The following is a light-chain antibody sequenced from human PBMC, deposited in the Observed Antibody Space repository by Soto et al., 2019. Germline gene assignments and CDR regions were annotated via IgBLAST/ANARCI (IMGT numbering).Light chain of an antibody. CDR3: QQYSSYWT. V-gene: IGKV1-5*01. J-gene: IGKJ1*01. CDR2: DAS. CDR1: QSISSW. Sequence: DIQITQSPSTLSASVGDRVAITCRASQSISSWLAWYQQKPGKAPKVLIYDASSLESGVPSRFSGSGSGTEFTLTISSLQPEDFATYYCQQYSSYWTFGQGTKVDIK.